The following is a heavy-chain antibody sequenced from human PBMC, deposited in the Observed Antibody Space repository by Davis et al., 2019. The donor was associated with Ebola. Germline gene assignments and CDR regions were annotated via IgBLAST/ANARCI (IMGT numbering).Heavy chain of an antibody. V-gene: IGHV1-46*03. CDR1: AYTFNNYY. CDR3: TTPGGQDSGYDVFDI. Sequence: ASVKVSCKASAYTFNNYYMHLVRQPPGPGREWMGMSKPNDGWTNYAQKFQGRVTVTRDTSTTTVYMDLSSLRSEDTALYYCTTPGGQDSGYDVFDIWGQGTMVTVSS. D-gene: IGHD5-12*01. CDR2: SKPNDGWT. J-gene: IGHJ3*02.